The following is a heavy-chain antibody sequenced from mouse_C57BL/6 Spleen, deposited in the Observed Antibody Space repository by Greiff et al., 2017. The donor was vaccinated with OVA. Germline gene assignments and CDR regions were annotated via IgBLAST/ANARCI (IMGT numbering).Heavy chain of an antibody. J-gene: IGHJ3*01. CDR2: INPYNGGT. CDR1: GYTFTDYY. Sequence: VQLQQSGPVLVKPGASVKMSCKASGYTFTDYYMNWVKQSHGKSLEWIGVINPYNGGTSYNQKFKGKATLTVDKSSSTAYMELNSLTSEDSAVYYCARHGTRGSSFAYWGQGTLVTVSA. D-gene: IGHD1-1*01. CDR3: ARHGTRGSSFAY. V-gene: IGHV1-19*01.